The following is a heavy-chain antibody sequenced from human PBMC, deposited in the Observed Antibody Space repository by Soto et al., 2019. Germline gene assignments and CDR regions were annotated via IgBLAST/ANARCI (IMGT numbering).Heavy chain of an antibody. V-gene: IGHV1-18*01. CDR3: ARSHSLRLTPGDYYYYGMDV. J-gene: IGHJ6*02. CDR2: ISAYNGNT. Sequence: ASVKVSCKASGYTFTSYGISWVRQAPGQGLEWMGWISAYNGNTNYAQKLQGRVTMTTDTSTSTAYMELRSLRSDDTAVYYCARSHSLRLTPGDYYYYGMDVWGQGTTVTVSS. D-gene: IGHD2-15*01. CDR1: GYTFTSYG.